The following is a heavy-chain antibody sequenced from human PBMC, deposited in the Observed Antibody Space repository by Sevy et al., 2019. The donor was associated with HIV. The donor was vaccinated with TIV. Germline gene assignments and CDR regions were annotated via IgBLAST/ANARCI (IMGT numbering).Heavy chain of an antibody. CDR1: GYSISSGYY. CDR2: IYHSGST. V-gene: IGHV4-38-2*02. D-gene: IGHD3-10*01. J-gene: IGHJ5*02. Sequence: SETLSLTCTVSGYSISSGYYWGWIRQPPGKGLEWIGSIYHSGSTYYNPSLKSRVTISVDTSKNQFSLKLSSVTAADSGVYYCARQPALFRWFGELSYWFDPWGQGTLVTVSS. CDR3: ARQPALFRWFGELSYWFDP.